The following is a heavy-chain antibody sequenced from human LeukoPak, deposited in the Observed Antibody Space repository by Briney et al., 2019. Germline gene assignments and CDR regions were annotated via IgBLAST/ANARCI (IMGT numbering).Heavy chain of an antibody. CDR1: GFTFSSYA. CDR3: AKVDRIAAVGPLADY. J-gene: IGHJ4*02. D-gene: IGHD6-13*01. Sequence: GGSLRLSCASSGFTFSSYAMSWVRQAPGKGLEWVSTIGGTGVRTYYADSVKGRFTISRDNSKNTLYLQINSLRAEDTAVYFCAKVDRIAAVGPLADYWGQGTLVTVSS. V-gene: IGHV3-23*01. CDR2: IGGTGVRT.